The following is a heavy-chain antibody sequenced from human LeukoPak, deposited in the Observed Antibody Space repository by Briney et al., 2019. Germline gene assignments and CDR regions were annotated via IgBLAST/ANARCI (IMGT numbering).Heavy chain of an antibody. J-gene: IGHJ4*02. D-gene: IGHD6-19*01. CDR2: IRQDGSEK. V-gene: IGHV3-7*01. CDR3: ARGYSSGLHFDY. CDR1: GFTFSSYW. Sequence: GGSLRLSCAASGFTFSSYWMSWVSQAPGKGLEWVANIRQDGSEKYYVDSVKGRFTISRDNAKNSLYLQMNSLRAEDTAVYYCARGYSSGLHFDYWGQGTLVTVSS.